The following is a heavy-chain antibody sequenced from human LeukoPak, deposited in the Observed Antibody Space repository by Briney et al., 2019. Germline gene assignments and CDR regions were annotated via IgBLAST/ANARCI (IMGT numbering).Heavy chain of an antibody. Sequence: SQTLSLTCTVSGGSISSGDYYWSWIRQPPGKGLEWIGYIYYSGSTYYNSSLKSRVTISVDTSKNQFSLKLSSVTAADTAVYYCARVSVGSNNWFDPWGQGTLVTVSS. V-gene: IGHV4-30-4*01. CDR1: GGSISSGDYY. D-gene: IGHD2-15*01. CDR2: IYYSGST. CDR3: ARVSVGSNNWFDP. J-gene: IGHJ5*02.